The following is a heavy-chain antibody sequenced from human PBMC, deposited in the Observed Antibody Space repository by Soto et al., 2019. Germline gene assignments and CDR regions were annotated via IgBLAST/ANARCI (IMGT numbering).Heavy chain of an antibody. CDR1: CYTFTSYG. V-gene: IGHV1-18*01. J-gene: IGHJ6*02. CDR2: ISAYNGNT. CDR3: ARDPIAVAGTNTGLRGYYYYGIAV. D-gene: IGHD6-19*01. Sequence: ASVKVSCRASCYTFTSYGISCVRQAPGQGLEGMGWISAYNGNTNYAQKLQGRVTMTTDTSTSTDDMELRSLRSDDTAVYYCARDPIAVAGTNTGLRGYYYYGIAVWGQGTTVTVFS.